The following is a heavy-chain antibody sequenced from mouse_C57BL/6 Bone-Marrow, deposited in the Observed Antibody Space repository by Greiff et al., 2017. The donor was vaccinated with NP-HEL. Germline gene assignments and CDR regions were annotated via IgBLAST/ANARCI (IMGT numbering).Heavy chain of an antibody. CDR1: GYTFTSYT. CDR3: ARFSGSSYGGAMDY. CDR2: INPSSGYT. J-gene: IGHJ4*01. Sequence: VQLQQPGAELVKPGASVKLSCKASGYTFTSYTMHWVKQRPGQGLEWIGYINPSSGYTKYNQKFKDKATLTADKSSSTAYMQLSSLTSEDSAVYYCARFSGSSYGGAMDYWGQGTSVTVSS. D-gene: IGHD1-1*01. V-gene: IGHV1S26*01.